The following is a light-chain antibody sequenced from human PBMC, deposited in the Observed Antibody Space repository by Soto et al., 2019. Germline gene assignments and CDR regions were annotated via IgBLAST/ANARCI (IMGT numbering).Light chain of an antibody. CDR2: GAS. CDR1: QSVSSSY. CDR3: QQYGNSPLP. V-gene: IGKV3-20*01. J-gene: IGKJ3*01. Sequence: EIVLTQSPGTLSLSPGERATLSCRASQSVSSSYLAWYQQKPGQAPRLLIYGASNRATGIPDRFSGSGSGTDFTLTISRLEPEDFAVYYCQQYGNSPLPFAPGTKVDIK.